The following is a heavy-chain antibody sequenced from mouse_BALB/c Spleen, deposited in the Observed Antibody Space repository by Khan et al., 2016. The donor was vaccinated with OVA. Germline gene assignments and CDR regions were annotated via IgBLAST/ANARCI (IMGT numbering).Heavy chain of an antibody. Sequence: VQLQQSGPELVKPGASVKMSCKASGYTFTSYVIHWVKQKPGQGLEWIGYIYPYNDDTKSNEKFKGKATLTSDKSSSTAYMELRSLTSEDSAVYYCARNDRDDVYFDYWGQGPTLTVSA. CDR3: ARNDRDDVYFDY. CDR1: GYTFTSYV. CDR2: IYPYNDDT. V-gene: IGHV1S136*01. J-gene: IGHJ2*01. D-gene: IGHD2-14*01.